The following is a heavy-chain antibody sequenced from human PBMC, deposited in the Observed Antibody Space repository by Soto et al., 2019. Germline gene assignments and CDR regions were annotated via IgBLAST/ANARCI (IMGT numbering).Heavy chain of an antibody. J-gene: IGHJ4*02. CDR1: GGSISSGDYY. V-gene: IGHV4-30-4*01. Sequence: PSETLSLTCTVSGGSISSGDYYWSWIRQPPGEGLEWIGYIYYSGSTYYNPSLNSRLTISVDTSKNQFSLKLSPVTAADTAVYYCATSQKGYNWNYFDHWGQGALVTVSS. CDR2: IYYSGST. D-gene: IGHD1-20*01. CDR3: ATSQKGYNWNYFDH.